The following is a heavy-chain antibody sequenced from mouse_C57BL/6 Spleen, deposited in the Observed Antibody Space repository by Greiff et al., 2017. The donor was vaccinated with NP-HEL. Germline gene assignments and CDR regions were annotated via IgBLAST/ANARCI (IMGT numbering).Heavy chain of an antibody. CDR2: IWSGGST. D-gene: IGHD2-14*01. J-gene: IGHJ4*01. V-gene: IGHV2-2*01. Sequence: VKLMESGPGLVQPSQSLSITCTVSGFSLTSYGVHWVRQSPGKGLEWLGVIWSGGSTDYNAAFISRLSISKDNSKSQVCFKINSLQADDTARYYCDRLYYYAMDYWGQGTSVTVSS. CDR3: DRLYYYAMDY. CDR1: GFSLTSYG.